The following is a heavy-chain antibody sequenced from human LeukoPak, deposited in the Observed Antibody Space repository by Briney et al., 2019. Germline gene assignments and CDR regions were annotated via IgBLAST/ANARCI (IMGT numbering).Heavy chain of an antibody. CDR1: GFTFSSYA. CDR3: AKASSSSLGHGAFDI. CDR2: ISGSGGST. J-gene: IGHJ3*02. Sequence: PGGSLGLSCAASGFTFSSYAMSWVRQAPGKGLEWVSAISGSGGSTYYADSVKGRFTISRDNSKNTLYLQMNSLRAEDTAVYYCAKASSSSLGHGAFDIWGQGTMVTVSS. D-gene: IGHD6-13*01. V-gene: IGHV3-23*01.